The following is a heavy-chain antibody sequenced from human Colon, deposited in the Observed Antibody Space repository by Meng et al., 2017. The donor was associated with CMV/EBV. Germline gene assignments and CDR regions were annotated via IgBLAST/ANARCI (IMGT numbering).Heavy chain of an antibody. J-gene: IGHJ5*02. CDR2: MSSSGSIS. CDR3: ARDRAANSFDP. V-gene: IGHV3-48*03. D-gene: IGHD6-25*01. CDR1: GFTLNSYE. Sequence: GGSLRLSCAVSGFTLNSYEINWVRQAPGKGLEWVSYMSSSGSISYYADSVKGRFTISRDNAKNSLFLQMNSLRAEDTAVYYCARDRAANSFDPWGQGTLVTVSS.